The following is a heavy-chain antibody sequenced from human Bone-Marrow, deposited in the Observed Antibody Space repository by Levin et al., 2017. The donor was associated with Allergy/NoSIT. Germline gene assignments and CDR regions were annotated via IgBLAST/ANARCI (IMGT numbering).Heavy chain of an antibody. Sequence: PGGSLRLSCAASGFTFSSYWMHWVRQAPGKGLVWVSRINSDGSSTSYADSVKGRFTISRDNAKNTLYLQMNSLRAEDTAVYYCASTYSSGWYGVYYYYYGMDVWGQGTTVTVSS. CDR2: INSDGSST. CDR3: ASTYSSGWYGVYYYYYGMDV. J-gene: IGHJ6*02. V-gene: IGHV3-74*01. D-gene: IGHD6-19*01. CDR1: GFTFSSYW.